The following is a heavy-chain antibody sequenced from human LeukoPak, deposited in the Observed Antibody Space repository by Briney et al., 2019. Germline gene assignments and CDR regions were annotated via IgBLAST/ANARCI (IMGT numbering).Heavy chain of an antibody. J-gene: IGHJ4*02. CDR3: ARGDYGNNSGLDY. CDR2: IYYSGST. Sequence: PSGTLSLTCAVSGGSISNSKWWSWVRQPPGKGLEWIGEIYYSGSTNYDPSLKSRVTISIDRSKNHFSLKLSSVTAADTAVYYCARGDYGNNSGLDYWGQGTLVTVSS. CDR1: GGSISNSKW. D-gene: IGHD4-23*01. V-gene: IGHV4-4*02.